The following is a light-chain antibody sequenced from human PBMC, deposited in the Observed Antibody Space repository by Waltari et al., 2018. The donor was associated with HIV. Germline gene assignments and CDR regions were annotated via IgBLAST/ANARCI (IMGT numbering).Light chain of an antibody. V-gene: IGLV3-10*01. J-gene: IGLJ3*02. Sequence: SYELTQPPSVSVSPGQTARITCSGDALPKQYAYWYQQRSGQAPVLVIYEDSKRPSGIPERFSGSSSGTMVTLTISGAQVEDEADYYCYSTDITSHQRVFGGGTKLTVL. CDR2: EDS. CDR3: YSTDITSHQRV. CDR1: ALPKQY.